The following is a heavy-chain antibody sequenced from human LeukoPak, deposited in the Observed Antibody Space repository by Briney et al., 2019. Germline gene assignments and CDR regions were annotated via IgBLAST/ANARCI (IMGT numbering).Heavy chain of an antibody. CDR1: GFTFSSYG. J-gene: IGHJ5*01. CDR2: IWDDGGTK. CDR3: AREGLTGSTNWFDS. Sequence: PGGSPRLSCVVSGFTFSSYGMHWVRQAPGKGLEWVAVIWDDGGTKYYSDSVKGRFTISRDNSKSTLYLEMNSLRVEDTAVYYCAREGLTGSTNWFDSWGQGTLATVSS. D-gene: IGHD1-7*01. V-gene: IGHV3-33*01.